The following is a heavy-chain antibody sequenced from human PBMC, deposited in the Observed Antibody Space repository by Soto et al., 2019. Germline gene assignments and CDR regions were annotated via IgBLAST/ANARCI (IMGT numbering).Heavy chain of an antibody. D-gene: IGHD6-19*01. CDR2: ISGSGATT. V-gene: IGHV3-23*01. J-gene: IGHJ6*02. CDR3: AKAAISSGWVYYYYGMDV. CDR1: GFPFNTYT. Sequence: EVPLLESGGGLVQPGGSLRLSCAASGFPFNTYTMTWVRQAPGKGLEWVSAISGSGATTYYADSVKGRFTISRDNSKNTLYLQMNSLRAEDTALFYCAKAAISSGWVYYYYGMDVWGQGTTVTVSS.